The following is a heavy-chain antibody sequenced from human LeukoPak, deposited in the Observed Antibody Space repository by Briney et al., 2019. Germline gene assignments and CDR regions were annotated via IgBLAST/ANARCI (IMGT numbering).Heavy chain of an antibody. Sequence: PGGSLRLSCAASGFTFISYAMSWVRQAPGKGLEWVSAISGSGDTTYSADSVRGRFTISRDNSKNTLFLQMNSLRAEDTAVYYCAKDRGSTGPASGMDVWGQGTTVTVSS. J-gene: IGHJ6*02. V-gene: IGHV3-23*01. CDR1: GFTFISYA. D-gene: IGHD2-2*01. CDR3: AKDRGSTGPASGMDV. CDR2: ISGSGDTT.